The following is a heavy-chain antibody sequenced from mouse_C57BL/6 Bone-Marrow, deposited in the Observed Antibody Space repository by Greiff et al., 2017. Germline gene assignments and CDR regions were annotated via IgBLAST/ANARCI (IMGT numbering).Heavy chain of an antibody. Sequence: VKLVESGPELVKPGASVKISCKASGYSFTSYYIHWVKQRPGQGLEWIGWIYPGSGNTKYNEKFKGKATLTADTSSSTAYMQLSSLTSEDSAVYYCLDGTWFAYWGQGTLVTVSA. CDR3: LDGTWFAY. V-gene: IGHV1-66*01. D-gene: IGHD2-1*01. CDR1: GYSFTSYY. CDR2: IYPGSGNT. J-gene: IGHJ3*01.